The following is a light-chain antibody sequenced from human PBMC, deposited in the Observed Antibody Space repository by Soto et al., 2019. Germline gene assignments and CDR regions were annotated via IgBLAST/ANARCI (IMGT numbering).Light chain of an antibody. CDR2: GNS. Sequence: QAVVTQPPSVSGAPGQRVTISCTGSSSNFGAGYDVHWYQHLPGTAPKLLIYGNSNRPSGVPDRISGSKSGTSASLAITGLQAEDEADYYCQSYDSSLSGGVFGGGTKLTVL. V-gene: IGLV1-40*01. CDR1: SSNFGAGYD. J-gene: IGLJ3*02. CDR3: QSYDSSLSGGV.